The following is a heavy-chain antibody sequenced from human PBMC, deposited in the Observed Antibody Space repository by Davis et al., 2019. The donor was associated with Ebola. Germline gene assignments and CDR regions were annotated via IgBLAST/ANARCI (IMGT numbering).Heavy chain of an antibody. CDR3: ARGGISMIVVPRDYYYGMDV. CDR1: GYTFTNYY. Sequence: AASVKVSCKASGYTFTNYYMHWVRQAPGQGLEWMGMINPNDGRTIYAQKFQGRVTVTRDTPISTAYMELSGLRSDDTAVYYCARGGISMIVVPRDYYYGMDVWGQGTTVTVYS. D-gene: IGHD3-22*01. CDR2: INPNDGRT. V-gene: IGHV1-46*01. J-gene: IGHJ6*02.